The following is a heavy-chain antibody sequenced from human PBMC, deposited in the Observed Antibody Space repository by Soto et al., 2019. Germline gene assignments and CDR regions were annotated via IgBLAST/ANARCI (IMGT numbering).Heavy chain of an antibody. CDR1: GYSFTTYY. CDR3: DAFCSSGGCPPGPWT. V-gene: IGHV1-46*01. CDR2: INPNGGST. D-gene: IGHD2-15*01. Sequence: QVVQSGAEVRKPGASVKVSCKASGYSFTTYYIHWFRQAPGQGLEWMAIINPNGGSTNYAPKFQVRVTVTRDMSASTVYMELSSLRSDDTAVYYCDAFCSSGGCPPGPWTWGRGTTVTVPS. J-gene: IGHJ3*01.